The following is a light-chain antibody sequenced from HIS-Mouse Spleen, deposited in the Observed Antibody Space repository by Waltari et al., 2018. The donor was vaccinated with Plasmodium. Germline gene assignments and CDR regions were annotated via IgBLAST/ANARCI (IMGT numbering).Light chain of an antibody. J-gene: IGKJ3*01. CDR1: QSVSRN. CDR2: GAS. Sequence: EIVMTQSPATLSVSPGERATLSCRASQSVSRNLTWYQQKPGKPPRLLIYGASTRATGIPARFSGSGSGTDFTLTISSLQSEDFAIYYCQQYNNLSFTFGPGTKVEIK. CDR3: QQYNNLSFT. V-gene: IGKV3-15*01.